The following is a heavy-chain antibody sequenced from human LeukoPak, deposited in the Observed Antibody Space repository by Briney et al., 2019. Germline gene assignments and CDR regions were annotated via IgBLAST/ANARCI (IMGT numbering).Heavy chain of an antibody. V-gene: IGHV4-34*01. CDR2: INHSGST. D-gene: IGHD3-3*01. J-gene: IGHJ6*03. CDR3: ARGRRIFGKLRYYYMDV. CDR1: GGSFSGYY. Sequence: SETLSLTCAVYGGSFSGYYWSWIRQPPGKGLEWIGEINHSGSTNYNPSLKSRVTMSVDTSKNQFSLRLSSVTAADTAVYYCARGRRIFGKLRYYYMDVWGKGTTVTVSS.